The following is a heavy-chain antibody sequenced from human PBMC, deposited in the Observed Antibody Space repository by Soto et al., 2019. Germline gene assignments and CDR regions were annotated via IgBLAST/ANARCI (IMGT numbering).Heavy chain of an antibody. CDR3: ARLFRYFDGFYFDY. CDR2: INAGNGNT. D-gene: IGHD3-9*01. V-gene: IGHV1-3*01. J-gene: IGHJ4*02. Sequence: ASVKVSCKASGYTFTSYAMHWVRQAPGQRLEWMGWINAGNGNTKYSQKFQGRVTITRDTSASTAYMELSSLRSEDTAVYYCARLFRYFDGFYFDYWDQGNLVPVS. CDR1: GYTFTSYA.